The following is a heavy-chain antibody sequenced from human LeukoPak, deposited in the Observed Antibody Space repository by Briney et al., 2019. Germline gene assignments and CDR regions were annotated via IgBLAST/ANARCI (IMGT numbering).Heavy chain of an antibody. D-gene: IGHD2-15*01. V-gene: IGHV3-30*02. CDR1: GFTFSSYG. Sequence: GGSLRLSCAASGFTFSSYGMHWVRQAPGKGLEWVAFIRYDGSNKYYADSVKGRFTISRDNSKNTLYLQMNSLRAEDTAVYYCAKDRLRYCSGGSCYYFDYWGQGTLVTVSS. CDR2: IRYDGSNK. J-gene: IGHJ4*02. CDR3: AKDRLRYCSGGSCYYFDY.